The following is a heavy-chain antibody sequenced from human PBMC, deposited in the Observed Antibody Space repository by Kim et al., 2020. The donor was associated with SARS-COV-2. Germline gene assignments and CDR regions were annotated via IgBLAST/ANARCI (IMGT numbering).Heavy chain of an antibody. D-gene: IGHD2-15*01. Sequence: GGSLRLSCAASGFTFSSFAMNWVRQAPGKGLEWVSGISGSGGSTYYADSVKGRFTFSRDNSKNTLYLQMNSLRAEDTAAYYCAKYFYWDNSGAGAFAMWG. CDR3: AKYFYWDNSGAGAFAM. V-gene: IGHV3-23*01. J-gene: IGHJ3*02. CDR2: ISGSGGST. CDR1: GFTFSSFA.